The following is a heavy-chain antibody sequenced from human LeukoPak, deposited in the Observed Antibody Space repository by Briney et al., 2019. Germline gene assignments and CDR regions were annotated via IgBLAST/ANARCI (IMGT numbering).Heavy chain of an antibody. Sequence: GGSLRLSCAASGFTFSSYWMHWVRQAPGKGLVWVSRIKSDGSTNYADSVKGRFTISRDNAKNTLSLQLNSLRAEDTGVYYCARAPSEIGGYYPEYFRHWGQGTLVTVSS. CDR2: IKSDGST. V-gene: IGHV3-74*01. CDR3: ARAPSEIGGYYPEYFRH. D-gene: IGHD3-22*01. J-gene: IGHJ1*01. CDR1: GFTFSSYW.